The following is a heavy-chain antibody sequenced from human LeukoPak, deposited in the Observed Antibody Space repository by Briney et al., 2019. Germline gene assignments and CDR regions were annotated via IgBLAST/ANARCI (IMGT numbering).Heavy chain of an antibody. CDR1: GFNFNDYT. J-gene: IGHJ4*02. D-gene: IGHD3-10*01. V-gene: IGHV3-23*01. CDR3: AKDGTNYGLGTSFDN. Sequence: GGSLRLSCAASGFNFNDYTMHWVRRVPGKGLECVAAISASGDKTYYADSVKGRFIISRDNSKTTLFLQLNSLGAGDSAVFYCAKDGTNYGLGTSFDNWGQGTLVTVSS. CDR2: ISASGDKT.